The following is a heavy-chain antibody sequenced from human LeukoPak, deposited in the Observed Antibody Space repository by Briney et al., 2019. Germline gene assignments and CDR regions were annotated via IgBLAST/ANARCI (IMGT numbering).Heavy chain of an antibody. D-gene: IGHD5-24*01. Sequence: SETLSLTCAVYGESLNYYYWSWIRQSPEKGLEWIGEVLDGNTTNYNPSLKSRVTISAVTSSNQFSLNLKSVTAADTAVYYCASGAWATRLHSWAQGTLVIVSS. CDR3: ASGAWATRLHS. CDR2: VLDGNTT. V-gene: IGHV4-34*12. CDR1: GESLNYYY. J-gene: IGHJ4*02.